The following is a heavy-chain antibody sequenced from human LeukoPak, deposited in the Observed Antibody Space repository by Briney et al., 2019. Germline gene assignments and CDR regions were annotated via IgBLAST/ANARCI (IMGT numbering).Heavy chain of an antibody. CDR1: GYTFTSYG. CDR3: ARVDDYGDPAHYYYYYGMDV. V-gene: IGHV1-18*01. D-gene: IGHD4-17*01. J-gene: IGHJ6*02. Sequence: ASVKVSCKASGYTFTSYGISWVRQAPGQGLEWMGWISAYNGNTNYAQKLQGRVTMTTDTSTSTAYMELRSLSSDDTAVYYCARVDDYGDPAHYYYYYGMDVWGQGTTVTVSS. CDR2: ISAYNGNT.